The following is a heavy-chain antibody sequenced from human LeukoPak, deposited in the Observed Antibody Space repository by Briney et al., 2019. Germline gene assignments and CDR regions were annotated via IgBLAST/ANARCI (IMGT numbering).Heavy chain of an antibody. CDR3: TTTGDRRGDF. Sequence: GGSLRLSCAASGFTFSSYSMNWVRQAPGKGLEWVSSISSSSSYIYYADSVKGRFTISRDNAKNSLYLQMNSLRAEDTALYYCTTTGDRRGDFWGQGTLATVSS. V-gene: IGHV3-21*04. D-gene: IGHD1-14*01. CDR1: GFTFSSYS. J-gene: IGHJ4*02. CDR2: ISSSSSYI.